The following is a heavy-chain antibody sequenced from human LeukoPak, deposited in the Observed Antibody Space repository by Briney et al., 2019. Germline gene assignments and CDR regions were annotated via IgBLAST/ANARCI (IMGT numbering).Heavy chain of an antibody. J-gene: IGHJ4*02. Sequence: GGSLRLSCAASGFTFSSYSMNWVRQAPGKGLEGVASISSSSYIYYTDSLNSRFTISRANAKNSLYLQMNTRRAEDTALYYCARAESAAAGTSLNFDYWGQGTLVTVSS. D-gene: IGHD6-13*01. V-gene: IGHV3-21*01. CDR2: ISSSSYI. CDR1: GFTFSSYS. CDR3: ARAESAAAGTSLNFDY.